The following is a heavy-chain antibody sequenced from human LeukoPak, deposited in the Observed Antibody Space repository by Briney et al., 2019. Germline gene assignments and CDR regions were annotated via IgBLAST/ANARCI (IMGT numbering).Heavy chain of an antibody. CDR3: ARDSYYLNSSGYYPY. D-gene: IGHD3-22*01. J-gene: IGHJ4*02. CDR2: VYTSGST. V-gene: IGHV4-4*07. Sequence: SETLSLTCTVSGGYISNYYWNWIRQPAGKGLERIRRVYTSGSTNYNPSLKSRVTMSVDTSKNQFSLKLSSVTAADTAVYYCARDSYYLNSSGYYPYWGRGTLVTVSS. CDR1: GGYISNYY.